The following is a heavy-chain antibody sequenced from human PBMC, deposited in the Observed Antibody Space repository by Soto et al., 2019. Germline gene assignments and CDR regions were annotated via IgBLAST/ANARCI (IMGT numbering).Heavy chain of an antibody. V-gene: IGHV4-31*03. J-gene: IGHJ4*02. CDR1: GGSIRSGGFY. Sequence: QVQLQESGPGLVKPSQTLSLTCTVSGGSIRSGGFYWSWIRQHPGKGLEFIGYIFSNGGPYYNPSLKSRGSISVDTSNLQFSLRLRSVTAADTALYYCARRWTGFYNERPTSFVYWGSGDLVTVSS. CDR2: IFSNGGP. CDR3: ARRWTGFYNERPTSFVY. D-gene: IGHD3-9*01.